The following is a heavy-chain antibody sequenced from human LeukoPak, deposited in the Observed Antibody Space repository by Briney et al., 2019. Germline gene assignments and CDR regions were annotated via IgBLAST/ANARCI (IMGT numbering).Heavy chain of an antibody. CDR1: GFTFSTHA. CDR2: IGGSDGST. J-gene: IGHJ4*02. D-gene: IGHD3-22*01. CDR3: AKRDSSGSYPYYFDY. V-gene: IGHV3-23*01. Sequence: PGGSLRLSCVASGFTFSTHAMSWVRLAPGKGLEWVSAIGGSDGSTYYADSVKGRFTISRDNSKDTLYLQMNSLRVEDTATYYCAKRDSSGSYPYYFDYWGQGTLVTVSS.